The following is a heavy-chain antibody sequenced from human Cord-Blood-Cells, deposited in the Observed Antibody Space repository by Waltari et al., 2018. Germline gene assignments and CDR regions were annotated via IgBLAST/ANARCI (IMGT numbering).Heavy chain of an antibody. CDR1: GGTFSSYA. Sequence: QVQLVQSGAEVKKPGSSVKVSCKASGGTFSSYAISWVRQAPGQGLEWMGGIIPIFGTANYAQKFQGRVTITADESTSTAYMELSSLRSEDTAVYYCASCSSTSCYNLGPYYYYMDVWGKGTTVTVSS. CDR2: IIPIFGTA. V-gene: IGHV1-69*01. J-gene: IGHJ6*03. CDR3: ASCSSTSCYNLGPYYYYMDV. D-gene: IGHD2-2*02.